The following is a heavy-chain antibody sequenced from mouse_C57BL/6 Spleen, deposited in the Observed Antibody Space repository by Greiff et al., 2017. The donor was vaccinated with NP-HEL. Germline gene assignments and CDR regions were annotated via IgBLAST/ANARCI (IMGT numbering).Heavy chain of an antibody. D-gene: IGHD2-1*01. CDR3: ARSPLYGNYGAWFAY. Sequence: EVQLQQSGPELVKPGASVKIPCKASGYTFTDYNMDWVKQSHGKSLEWIGDINPNNGGTIYNQKFKGKATLTVDKSSSTAYMELRSLTSEDTAVYYCARSPLYGNYGAWFAYWGQGTLVTVSA. CDR1: GYTFTDYN. CDR2: INPNNGGT. J-gene: IGHJ3*01. V-gene: IGHV1-18*01.